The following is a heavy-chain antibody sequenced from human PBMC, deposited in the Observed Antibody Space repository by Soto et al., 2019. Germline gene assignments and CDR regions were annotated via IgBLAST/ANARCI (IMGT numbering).Heavy chain of an antibody. Sequence: SETLSLTCTVSGDSISSADYYWSWIRQTPGKGLKWTGLILLRSTTYYNPSPKSRLTISVVTSKNNFSLRLTSVTAADTAVYYCARGLGVEPALYYYCLDGWGQGTTVTVSS. J-gene: IGHJ6*02. D-gene: IGHD1-1*01. V-gene: IGHV4-30-4*01. CDR1: GDSISSADYY. CDR2: ILLRSTT. CDR3: ARGLGVEPALYYYCLDG.